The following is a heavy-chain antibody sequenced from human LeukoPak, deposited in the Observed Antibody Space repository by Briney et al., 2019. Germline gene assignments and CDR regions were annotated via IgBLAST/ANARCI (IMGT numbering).Heavy chain of an antibody. J-gene: IGHJ3*02. V-gene: IGHV3-7*03. CDR3: ARESPYYYDSSDAFDI. D-gene: IGHD3-22*01. CDR1: GFTFSSYW. CDR2: IKHDGSEK. Sequence: GGSLRLSCAASGFTFSSYWMSWVRQAPGKGLEWVASIKHDGSEKYYVDSVKGRFTISRDNAKNSLYLQMNSLRAEDTAVYYCARESPYYYDSSDAFDIWGQETMVTVSS.